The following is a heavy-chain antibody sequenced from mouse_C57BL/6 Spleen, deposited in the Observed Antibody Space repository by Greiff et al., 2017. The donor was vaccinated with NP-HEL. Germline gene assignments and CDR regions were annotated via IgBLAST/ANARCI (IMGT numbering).Heavy chain of an antibody. CDR1: GFTFSDYG. CDR2: ISSGSSTI. J-gene: IGHJ2*01. Sequence: EVHLVESGGGLVKPGGSLKLSCAASGFTFSDYGMHWVRQAPEKGLEWVAYISSGSSTIYYADTVKGRSTISRDKAKNTLFLQMTSLRSEDTAMYYCARDYGVDYWGQGTTLTVSS. D-gene: IGHD1-2*01. V-gene: IGHV5-17*01. CDR3: ARDYGVDY.